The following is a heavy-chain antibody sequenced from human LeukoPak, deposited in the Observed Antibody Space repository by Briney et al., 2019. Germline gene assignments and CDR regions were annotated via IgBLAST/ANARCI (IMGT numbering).Heavy chain of an antibody. Sequence: SETLSLTCAVYGGSFSGYYWSWIRQPPGKGLEWIGEINLSGSTNYNPSLKSRVTISVDTSKNQFSLKLSSVTAADTAVYYCARRMVRGVIKKADNYFDYWGQGTLVTVSS. D-gene: IGHD3-10*01. CDR1: GGSFSGYY. J-gene: IGHJ4*02. CDR2: INLSGST. V-gene: IGHV4-34*01. CDR3: ARRMVRGVIKKADNYFDY.